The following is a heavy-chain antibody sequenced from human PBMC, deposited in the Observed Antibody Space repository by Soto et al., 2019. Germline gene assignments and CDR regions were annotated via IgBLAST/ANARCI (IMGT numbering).Heavy chain of an antibody. V-gene: IGHV3-30*18. D-gene: IGHD3-9*01. CDR1: GFTFSSYG. J-gene: IGHJ4*02. CDR2: ISYDGSNK. CDR3: AKDPATYYDILTGYYLDY. Sequence: GGSLRLSCAASGFTFSSYGMHWVRQAPGKGLEWVAVISYDGSNKYYADSVKGRFTISRDNSKNTLYLQMNSLRAEDTAVYYCAKDPATYYDILTGYYLDYWGQGTLVTVSS.